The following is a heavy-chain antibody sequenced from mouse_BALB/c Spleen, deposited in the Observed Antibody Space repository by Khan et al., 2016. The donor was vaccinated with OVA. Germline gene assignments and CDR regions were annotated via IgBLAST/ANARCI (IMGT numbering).Heavy chain of an antibody. J-gene: IGHJ3*01. CDR2: ISDGGSST. CDR1: GFSFSDYY. Sequence: EVELVESGGGLVKPGGSLKLSCGASGFSFSDYYMYWVRQTPDKRLEWVATISDGGSSTYYKDSVKGRFTISRDDAKNNLYLQMSSLKSEDTAMYYCARGHYGNPFAYWGQGTLVTVSA. V-gene: IGHV5-4*02. CDR3: ARGHYGNPFAY. D-gene: IGHD2-1*01.